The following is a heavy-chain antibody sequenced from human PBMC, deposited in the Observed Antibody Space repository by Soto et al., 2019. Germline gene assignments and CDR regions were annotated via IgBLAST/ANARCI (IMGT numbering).Heavy chain of an antibody. Sequence: EVQLVESGGGLVQPEGSLRLSCVTSGFIFRDYWMSWVRQAPGKGLEWVANIKEDGSDKYYLDSVKGRFTISRDNPKNSLYLQMNSLRAEDTAIYYCTRDLPDPSKVFDYWGQGTQVTVSS. CDR1: GFIFRDYW. V-gene: IGHV3-7*01. CDR3: TRDLPDPSKVFDY. CDR2: IKEDGSDK. J-gene: IGHJ4*02.